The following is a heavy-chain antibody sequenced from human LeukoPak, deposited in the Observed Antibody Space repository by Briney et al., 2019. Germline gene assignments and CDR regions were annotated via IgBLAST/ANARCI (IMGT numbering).Heavy chain of an antibody. Sequence: ASETLSLTCTVSVGSIGSGGYYWTWVRQHPGRGLEWIGYIHYSGNAYYNPSLKDRITISLDTSKNQFSLTLTSVTGADTAVYYCARGDTYCGGDCYSLDFWGPGTLVTVSS. D-gene: IGHD2-21*02. J-gene: IGHJ4*02. V-gene: IGHV4-31*03. CDR1: VGSIGSGGYY. CDR2: IHYSGNA. CDR3: ARGDTYCGGDCYSLDF.